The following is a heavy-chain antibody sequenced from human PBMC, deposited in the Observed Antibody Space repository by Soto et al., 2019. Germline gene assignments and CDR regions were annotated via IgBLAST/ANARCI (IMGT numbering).Heavy chain of an antibody. CDR2: ISYDGSNK. CDR1: GFTFSNSG. Sequence: SLRLSCAASGFTFSNSGVHWVRQAPGKGLEWVAVISYDGSNKYYADSVKGRFTISRDNSKNTLYLQMNSLRAEDTAVYYCARDGAATLYGMDVWGQGTTVTVSS. D-gene: IGHD2-15*01. J-gene: IGHJ6*02. CDR3: ARDGAATLYGMDV. V-gene: IGHV3-30*03.